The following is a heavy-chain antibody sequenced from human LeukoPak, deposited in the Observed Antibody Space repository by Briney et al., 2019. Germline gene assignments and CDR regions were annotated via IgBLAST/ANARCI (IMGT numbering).Heavy chain of an antibody. J-gene: IGHJ3*02. CDR1: GFTSSNYA. CDR3: ARDAKEMATIFSGLLAPVTDI. V-gene: IGHV3-11*01. CDR2: ISSSGSTI. D-gene: IGHD5-24*01. Sequence: PWGVLRLSCAASGFTSSNYAMSWIRQAPGKGLEWVSYISSSGSTIYYADSVKGRFTISRDNAKNSLYLQMNSLRAEDTAVYYCARDAKEMATIFSGLLAPVTDIWGQGTMVTVSS.